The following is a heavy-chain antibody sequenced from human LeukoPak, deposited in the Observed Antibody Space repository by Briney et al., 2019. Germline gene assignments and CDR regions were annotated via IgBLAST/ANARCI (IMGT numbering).Heavy chain of an antibody. J-gene: IGHJ6*02. V-gene: IGHV4-34*01. D-gene: IGHD4-23*01. CDR2: INHSGST. Sequence: SETLSLTCAVYGGSFSGYYWSWIRHPPGKGLEWIGEINHSGSTNYNPSLKSRVTISVDTSRNQFSLKLSSVTAADTAVYYCARGYGGNSVSRHYYYGMDVWGQGTTVTVYS. CDR3: ARGYGGNSVSRHYYYGMDV. CDR1: GGSFSGYY.